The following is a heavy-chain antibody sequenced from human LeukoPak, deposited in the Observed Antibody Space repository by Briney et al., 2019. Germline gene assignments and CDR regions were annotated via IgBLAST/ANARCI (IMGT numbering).Heavy chain of an antibody. CDR1: GGSISSSSYY. V-gene: IGHV4-39*07. CDR2: IYYSGST. J-gene: IGHJ6*02. CDR3: ARSYYDYVWGSSVYYGMDV. D-gene: IGHD3-16*01. Sequence: SETLSLSCTVSGGSISSSSYYWGWIRQPPGKGLEGIGSIYYSGSTYYNPSLKSRVTISVDTSKNQFSLKLSSVTAADTAVYYCARSYYDYVWGSSVYYGMDVWGQGTTVTVSS.